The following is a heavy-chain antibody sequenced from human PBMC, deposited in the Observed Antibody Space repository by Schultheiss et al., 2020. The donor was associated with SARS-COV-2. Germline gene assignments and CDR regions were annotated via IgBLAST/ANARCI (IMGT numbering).Heavy chain of an antibody. Sequence: GGSLRLSCATSGFTFRSYGMHWVRQAPGKGLEWLAVFLYDGSKKYYADSVKGRFTISRDNSKNTLYLQMNSLRAEDTAVYYCATTYDEEFDYWGQGTLVTVSS. CDR1: GFTFRSYG. V-gene: IGHV3-30*03. CDR3: ATTYDEEFDY. CDR2: FLYDGSKK. D-gene: IGHD3-16*01. J-gene: IGHJ4*02.